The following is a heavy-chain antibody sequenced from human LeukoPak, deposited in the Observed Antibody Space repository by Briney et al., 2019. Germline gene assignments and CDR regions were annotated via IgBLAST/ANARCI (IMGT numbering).Heavy chain of an antibody. CDR2: INPNSGGT. Sequence: ASVKVSCKASGGTFSSYAISWVRQAPGQGLEWMGGINPNSGGTNYAQKFQGRVTMTRDTSISTAYMELSRLRSDDTAVYYCARDTTYYYGSGSYYTPYYFDYWGQGTLVTVSS. CDR1: GGTFSSYA. D-gene: IGHD3-10*01. CDR3: ARDTTYYYGSGSYYTPYYFDY. J-gene: IGHJ4*02. V-gene: IGHV1-2*02.